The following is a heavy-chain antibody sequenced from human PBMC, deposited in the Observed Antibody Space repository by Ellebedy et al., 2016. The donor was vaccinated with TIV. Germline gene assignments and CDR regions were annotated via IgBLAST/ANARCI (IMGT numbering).Heavy chain of an antibody. J-gene: IGHJ4*02. D-gene: IGHD1-1*01. CDR2: INTYNGNT. Sequence: AASVKVSCKASGHTFTSDGFGWVRQAHGQGLEWMGWINTYNGNTNYAKSFQGRVTMTTDTSTNTAYLELRSLRPDDTAVYYCARGITGPVDLGYWGQGTLVTVSS. CDR3: ARGITGPVDLGY. CDR1: GHTFTSDG. V-gene: IGHV1-18*04.